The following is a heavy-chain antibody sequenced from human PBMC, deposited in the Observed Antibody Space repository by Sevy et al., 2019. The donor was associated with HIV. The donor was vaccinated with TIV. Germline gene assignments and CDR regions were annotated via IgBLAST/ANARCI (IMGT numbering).Heavy chain of an antibody. J-gene: IGHJ6*02. CDR2: FDPEDGET. CDR3: VTLDFWSDHPFYGMDV. V-gene: IGHV1-24*01. D-gene: IGHD3-3*01. CDR1: GYTLTQLP. Sequence: ASVKVSCKVSGYTLTQLPMHWVRQTPGKGFDWMGGFDPEDGETIYAQKFQARVTMTEDTSTDTAYMELSSLTSEDTAVYFCVTLDFWSDHPFYGMDVWGQGTTVTVSS.